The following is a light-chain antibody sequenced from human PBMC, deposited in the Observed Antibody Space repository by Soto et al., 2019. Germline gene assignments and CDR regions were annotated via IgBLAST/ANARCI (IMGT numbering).Light chain of an antibody. J-gene: IGLJ2*01. CDR1: SSNIVINT. Sequence: QSVLTQPPSASGTPGQRVTISFSVSSSNIVINTVNCYQQLPGTAPKLVIYSSNERPSGFPCLFSCSGSGTSASLSISGLQXEDKADYYCVAGDDSLNGYVVFGGGTKVTVL. CDR2: SSN. V-gene: IGLV1-44*01. CDR3: VAGDDSLNGYVV.